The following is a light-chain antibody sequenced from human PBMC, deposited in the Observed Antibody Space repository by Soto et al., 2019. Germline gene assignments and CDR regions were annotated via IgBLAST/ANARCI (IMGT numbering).Light chain of an antibody. CDR2: EVS. V-gene: IGLV2-23*02. CDR3: CSYAGSSYVV. Sequence: QSALTQPASVSGSPGQSITISFTGTSSDVGSYNLVSWYQQHPGKAPKLMIYEVSKRPSGVSNRFSGSKSGNTASLTISGLQAEDEADYYCCSYAGSSYVVFGGGTKLTVL. CDR1: SSDVGSYNL. J-gene: IGLJ2*01.